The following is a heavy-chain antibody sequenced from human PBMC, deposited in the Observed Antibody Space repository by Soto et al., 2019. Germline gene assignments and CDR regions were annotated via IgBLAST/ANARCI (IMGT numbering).Heavy chain of an antibody. D-gene: IGHD2-15*01. J-gene: IGHJ4*02. V-gene: IGHV4-59*01. CDR1: GGSISSYY. Sequence: SKTLSLTCTVSGGSISSYYWSWIRQPPGKGLEWIGYIYYSGSTNYNPSLKSRVTISVDTSKNQFSLKLSSVTAADTAVYYCARGSVRPEYYFDYWGQGTLVTVSS. CDR2: IYYSGST. CDR3: ARGSVRPEYYFDY.